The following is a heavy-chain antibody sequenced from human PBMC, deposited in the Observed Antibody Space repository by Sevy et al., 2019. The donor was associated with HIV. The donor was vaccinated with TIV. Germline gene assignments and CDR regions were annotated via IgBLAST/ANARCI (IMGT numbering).Heavy chain of an antibody. CDR1: GFTFSSYA. Sequence: GGSLRLSCTASGFTFSSYAMYWVRQAPGKGLEWVAVISYDGNNKDYADSVKGRFTISRDNSKNRLYLQMNSLRAEDTDVFYCASHYYDSTGYYFPLDYWGQGTLVTVSS. J-gene: IGHJ4*02. CDR2: ISYDGNNK. CDR3: ASHYYDSTGYYFPLDY. D-gene: IGHD3-22*01. V-gene: IGHV3-30*04.